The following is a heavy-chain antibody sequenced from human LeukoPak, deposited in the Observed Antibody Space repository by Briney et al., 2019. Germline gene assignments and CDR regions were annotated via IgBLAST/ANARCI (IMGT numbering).Heavy chain of an antibody. CDR3: ARDMGEYVDY. CDR2: ISSSSSYI. J-gene: IGHJ4*02. D-gene: IGHD3-16*01. CDR1: GFTFSTCN. Sequence: GGSLRLSCAASGFTFSTCNMNWVRQAPGKGLEWVSFISSSSSYIYYADSVKGRFTISRDNAKNSLYLQMNSLRAEDTAVYYCARDMGEYVDYWGQGTLVTVSS. V-gene: IGHV3-21*01.